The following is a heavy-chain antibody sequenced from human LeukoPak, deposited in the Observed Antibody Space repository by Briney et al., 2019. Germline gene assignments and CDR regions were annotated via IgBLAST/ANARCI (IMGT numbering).Heavy chain of an antibody. Sequence: SETLSLTCTVSGGSISSGDCYWSWIRQPAGKGLEWIGRIYTSGSTNYNPSLKSRVTMSVDTSKNQFSLKLSSVTAADTAVYYCARESSSSGWANDAFDIWGQGTMVTVSS. CDR3: ARESSSSGWANDAFDI. CDR2: IYTSGST. CDR1: GGSISSGDCY. J-gene: IGHJ3*02. V-gene: IGHV4-61*02. D-gene: IGHD6-19*01.